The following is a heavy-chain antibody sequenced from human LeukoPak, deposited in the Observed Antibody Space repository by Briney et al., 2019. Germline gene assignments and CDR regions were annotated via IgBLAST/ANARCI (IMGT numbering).Heavy chain of an antibody. Sequence: ASVKVSCKASGYTFTGYYMHWVRQAPGQGLEWMGWISAYNGNTNYAQKLQGRVTMTTDTSTSTAYMELRSLRSDDTAVYYCARQDYDFWSGYNWFDPWGQGTLVTVSS. J-gene: IGHJ5*02. CDR3: ARQDYDFWSGYNWFDP. CDR2: ISAYNGNT. CDR1: GYTFTGYY. V-gene: IGHV1-18*04. D-gene: IGHD3-3*01.